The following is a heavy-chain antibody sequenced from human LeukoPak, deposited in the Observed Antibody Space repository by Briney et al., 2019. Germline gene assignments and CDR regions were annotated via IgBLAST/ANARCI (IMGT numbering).Heavy chain of an antibody. CDR1: GFTFSSYA. J-gene: IGHJ4*02. CDR3: AKDWSPLYCSSTSCYPYYFDY. Sequence: GGSLRLSCAASGFTFSSYAMSWVRQAPGKGLEWVSAISGSGGSTYYADSVKGRFIISRDNSKNTLYLQMNSLRAEDTAVYYCAKDWSPLYCSSTSCYPYYFDYWGQGTLVTVSS. CDR2: ISGSGGST. D-gene: IGHD2-2*01. V-gene: IGHV3-23*01.